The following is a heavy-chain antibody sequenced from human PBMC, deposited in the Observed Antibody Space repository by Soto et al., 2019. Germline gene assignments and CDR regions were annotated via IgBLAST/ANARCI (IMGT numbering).Heavy chain of an antibody. D-gene: IGHD3-22*01. CDR2: IYYSGST. CDR3: ARGSYDYDSRGHYPY. V-gene: IGHV4-30-4*01. CDR1: GCSISSGDYY. Sequence: SETLSLTCTVSGCSISSGDYYWSWILQPPGKGLEWIGYIYYSGSTYYNPSLKSRVTISVDTSKNQFSLKLSSVTAADTAVYYCARGSYDYDSRGHYPYWGQRTLVPVSS. J-gene: IGHJ1*01.